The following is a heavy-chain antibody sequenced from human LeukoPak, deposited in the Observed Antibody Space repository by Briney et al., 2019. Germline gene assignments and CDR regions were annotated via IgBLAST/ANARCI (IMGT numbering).Heavy chain of an antibody. CDR1: GYKISRYE. D-gene: IGHD3-3*01. CDR2: ISVSGSAK. J-gene: IGHJ5*02. Sequence: GGTLRLYCAASGYKISRYEMNWVRQAPGKGLEWFSYISVSGSAKNYADSVKGRFTISRDNAKNSLHLQMNSLRAEDTAVYYCATASYFDFPSCGQGTLVTVSS. CDR3: ATASYFDFPS. V-gene: IGHV3-48*03.